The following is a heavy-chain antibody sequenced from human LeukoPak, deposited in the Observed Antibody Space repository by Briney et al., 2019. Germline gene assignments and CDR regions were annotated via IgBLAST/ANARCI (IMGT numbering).Heavy chain of an antibody. D-gene: IGHD3-10*01. J-gene: IGHJ4*02. CDR1: GGSISSSSYS. CDR3: ARQTQSGLLWFHGPRAPFDY. V-gene: IGHV4-39*01. Sequence: SETLSLTCTVSGGSISSSSYSWGWIRQPPGKGLEWIGEINHSGSTNYNPSLKSRVTISVDTSKNQFSLKLSSVTAADTAVYYCARQTQSGLLWFHGPRAPFDYWGQGTLVTVSS. CDR2: INHSGST.